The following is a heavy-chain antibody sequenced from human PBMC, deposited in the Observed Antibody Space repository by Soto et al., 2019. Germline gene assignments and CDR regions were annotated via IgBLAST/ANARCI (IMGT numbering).Heavy chain of an antibody. J-gene: IGHJ4*02. V-gene: IGHV3-23*01. CDR1: GFTFSSYA. CDR3: ARSLDYGYYVFNY. D-gene: IGHD4-17*01. CDR2: ISGSGCIT. Sequence: GGSLRLSCAASGFTFSSYAMGWVRQAPGKGLDWVSVISGSGCITYSADSVKGRFTISRDNAKNSLYLQMNSLRAEDTAVYYCARSLDYGYYVFNYWGQGTLVTVSS.